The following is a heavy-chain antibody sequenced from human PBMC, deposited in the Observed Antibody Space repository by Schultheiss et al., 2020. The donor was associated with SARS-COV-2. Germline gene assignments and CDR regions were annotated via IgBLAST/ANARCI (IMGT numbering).Heavy chain of an antibody. CDR2: IYYSGST. Sequence: SETLSLTCTVSGGSISGHFWNWIRRPPGKGLEWIGYIYYSGSTNYNPSLKSRVTISVDTSKNKFSLKLSSVTAADTAVYYCAREYSSSYYYYYYMDVWGKGTTVTVSS. J-gene: IGHJ6*03. D-gene: IGHD6-6*01. CDR1: GGSISGHF. CDR3: AREYSSSYYYYYYMDV. V-gene: IGHV4-59*11.